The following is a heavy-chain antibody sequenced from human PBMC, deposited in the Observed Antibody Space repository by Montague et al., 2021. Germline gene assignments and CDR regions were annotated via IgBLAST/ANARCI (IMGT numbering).Heavy chain of an antibody. CDR1: GGSISNSCYD. Sequence: SETLSLTCTVSGGSISNSCYDWDWNRQPPGKGLEWIGYIYYSGSTYYNPSLQSRVTISVDTSKNQFSLRLTSVTAADTAVYYCARRGSWGGRGWFDSWGRGTLVTVSS. CDR3: ARRGSWGGRGWFDS. V-gene: IGHV4-39*01. CDR2: IYYSGST. D-gene: IGHD3-16*01. J-gene: IGHJ5*01.